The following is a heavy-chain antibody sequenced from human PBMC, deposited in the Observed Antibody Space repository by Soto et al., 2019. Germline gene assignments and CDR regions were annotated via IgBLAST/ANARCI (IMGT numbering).Heavy chain of an antibody. CDR1: GYSFTSYW. CDR2: IYPGDSDT. Sequence: PGESLNLSCNGSGYSFTSYWIGWVRPMPGKGLEWIGIIYPGDSDTRYSPSFQGQVTISADKSISTAYLQWSSLKASDTAMYYCARVPRILTGYYLYYYYYGMDVWGQGTTVTVSS. V-gene: IGHV5-51*01. D-gene: IGHD3-9*01. J-gene: IGHJ6*02. CDR3: ARVPRILTGYYLYYYYYGMDV.